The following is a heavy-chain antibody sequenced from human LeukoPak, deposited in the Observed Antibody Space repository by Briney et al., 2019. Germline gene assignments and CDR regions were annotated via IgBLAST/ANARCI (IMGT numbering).Heavy chain of an antibody. D-gene: IGHD3-22*01. CDR2: QTEYGRER. CDR1: GFTFDYQW. J-gene: IGHJ4*02. CDR3: ARVDKKFEDSGYRSFDL. Sequence: GGSLGLLCAASGFTFDYQWMSWVRQAPGKGLEGVANQTEYGRERWYVDAVKVRFTISRDNAKNSLYLQMNSLRDEDAAAYYCARVDKKFEDSGYRSFDLWGQGNLVTVSS. V-gene: IGHV3-7*01.